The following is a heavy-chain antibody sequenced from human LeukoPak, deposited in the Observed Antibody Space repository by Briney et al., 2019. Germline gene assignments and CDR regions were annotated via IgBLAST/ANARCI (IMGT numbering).Heavy chain of an antibody. V-gene: IGHV1-46*01. D-gene: IGHD1-26*01. CDR2: INPSGGST. CDR3: ARMYRPYYFDY. Sequence: VASVKVSCKASGYAFTSYYMHWVRQAPGQGLEWMGIINPSGGSTSYAQKFQGRVTMTRDTSTSTVYMELSSLRSEDTAVYYCARMYRPYYFDYWGQGTLVTVSS. J-gene: IGHJ4*02. CDR1: GYAFTSYY.